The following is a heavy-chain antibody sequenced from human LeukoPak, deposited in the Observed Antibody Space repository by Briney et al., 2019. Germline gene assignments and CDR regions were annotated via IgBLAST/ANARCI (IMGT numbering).Heavy chain of an antibody. CDR2: INHSGST. CDR3: AIPGYCSSTSCYVYAFDI. CDR1: GGSFSGYY. D-gene: IGHD2-2*01. V-gene: IGHV4-34*01. J-gene: IGHJ3*02. Sequence: ETLSLTCAVYGGSFSGYYWSWIRQPPGKGLEWIGEINHSGSTNYNPSPKSRVTISVDTSKNQFSLKLSSVTAADTAVYYCAIPGYCSSTSCYVYAFDIWGQGTMVTASS.